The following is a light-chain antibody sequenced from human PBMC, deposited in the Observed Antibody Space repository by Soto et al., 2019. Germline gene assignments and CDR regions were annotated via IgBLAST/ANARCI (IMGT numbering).Light chain of an antibody. Sequence: QSVLTQPASVSGSPGQSITISCTGTSSDVGSYNLVSWYQQHPGKAPKLMIYEVSKRPSGVSNRFSGSKSGNTASLTISGLQAEDEADYYCCSYAGSFVFGGGTKVTVL. CDR3: CSYAGSFV. CDR2: EVS. CDR1: SSDVGSYNL. J-gene: IGLJ2*01. V-gene: IGLV2-23*02.